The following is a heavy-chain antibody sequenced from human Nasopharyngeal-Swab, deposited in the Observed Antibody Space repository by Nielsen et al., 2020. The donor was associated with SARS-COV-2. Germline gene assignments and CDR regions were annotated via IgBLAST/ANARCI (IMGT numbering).Heavy chain of an antibody. J-gene: IGHJ6*02. Sequence: LSLTCAASGFTFSDYYISWIRQAPGKGLEWVSYISSSGSTIYYADSVEGRFTISRDNAKNSLYLQMNSLRAEDTAVYYCARAMTTVLSASGMDVWGQGTTVTVSS. CDR2: ISSSGSTI. V-gene: IGHV3-11*01. D-gene: IGHD4-11*01. CDR1: GFTFSDYY. CDR3: ARAMTTVLSASGMDV.